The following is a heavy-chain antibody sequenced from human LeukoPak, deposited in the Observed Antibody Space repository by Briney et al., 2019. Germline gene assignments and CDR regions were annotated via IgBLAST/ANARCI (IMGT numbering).Heavy chain of an antibody. J-gene: IGHJ4*02. D-gene: IGHD2-15*01. Sequence: SETLSLTCAVYGGSFSGYYWSWLRQPPGRGLEWIWEINHSGSTNYNPSLKSRVTISVDTSKNQFSLKLSSVTAADTAVYYCARGGEIVVVVAATNFDYWGQGTLVTVSS. CDR2: INHSGST. CDR1: GGSFSGYY. V-gene: IGHV4-34*01. CDR3: ARGGEIVVVVAATNFDY.